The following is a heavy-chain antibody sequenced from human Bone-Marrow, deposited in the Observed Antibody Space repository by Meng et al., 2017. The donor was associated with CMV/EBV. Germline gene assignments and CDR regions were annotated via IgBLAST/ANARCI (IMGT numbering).Heavy chain of an antibody. J-gene: IGHJ4*02. D-gene: IGHD5-18*01. CDR2: ISSSSSYI. Sequence: SRFNFSSYSMNWVRQAPGKGLEWVSSISSSSSYIYYADSVKGRFTISRDNAKNSLYLQMNSLRAEDTAMYYCARYSYGYIWGPLDYWGQGTLVTVSS. V-gene: IGHV3-21*01. CDR1: RFNFSSYS. CDR3: ARYSYGYIWGPLDY.